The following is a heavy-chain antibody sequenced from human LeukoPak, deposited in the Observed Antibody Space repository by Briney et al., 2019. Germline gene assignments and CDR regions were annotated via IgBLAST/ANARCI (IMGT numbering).Heavy chain of an antibody. V-gene: IGHV3-74*01. J-gene: IGHJ6*03. CDR2: INDDETST. CDR3: AKAGYYDSSGYYLPHYYYYMDV. D-gene: IGHD3-22*01. CDR1: GFSFSSSW. Sequence: GGSLRLSCAASGFSFSSSWMHWVRQVPGKGLEWVSRINDDETSTTYAESVKGRFTISRDNSKNTLYLQMNSLRAEDTAVYYCAKAGYYDSSGYYLPHYYYYMDVWGKGTTVTVSS.